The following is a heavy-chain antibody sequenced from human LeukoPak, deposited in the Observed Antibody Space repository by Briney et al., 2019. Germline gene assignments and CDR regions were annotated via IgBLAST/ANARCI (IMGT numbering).Heavy chain of an antibody. V-gene: IGHV3-23*01. CDR2: ISGSGGST. Sequence: GGSLRLSCAASGFTFSSYAMTWVRQAPDKGPEWVSAISGSGGSTYYADSVKGRFTISRDNSKNTLYLQMNSLRAEDTAVYYCAKDRPSRSGSYCFDYWGQGTLVTVSS. CDR3: AKDRPSRSGSYCFDY. D-gene: IGHD3-10*01. J-gene: IGHJ4*02. CDR1: GFTFSSYA.